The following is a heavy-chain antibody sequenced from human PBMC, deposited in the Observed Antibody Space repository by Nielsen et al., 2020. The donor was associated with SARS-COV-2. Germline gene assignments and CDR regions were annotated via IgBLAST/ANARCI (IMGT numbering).Heavy chain of an antibody. CDR2: INHSGST. V-gene: IGHV4-34*01. J-gene: IGHJ4*02. D-gene: IGHD5-18*01. Sequence: SETLSLTCAVYGGSFSGYYWSWIRQPPGKGLEWIGEINHSGSTNYNPSLKSRVTISVDTSKNQFSLKLSSVTAADTAVYYCARDTKIQLWLGPFGYWGQGTLVTVSS. CDR3: ARDTKIQLWLGPFGY. CDR1: GGSFSGYY.